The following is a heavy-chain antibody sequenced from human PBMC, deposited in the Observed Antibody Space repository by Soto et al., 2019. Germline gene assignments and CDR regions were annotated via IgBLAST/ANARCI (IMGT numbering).Heavy chain of an antibody. Sequence: SETLSLTCAVSGYSISSGYYWGWIRQPPGKGLEWIGSIYHSGSTYYNPSLKSRVTISVDTSKNQFSLKLSSVTAADTAVYYCATSPRLRNHRTTTGTTTFDYWGQGTLATVSS. CDR1: GYSISSGYY. J-gene: IGHJ4*02. CDR2: IYHSGST. D-gene: IGHD1-1*01. V-gene: IGHV4-38-2*01. CDR3: ATSPRLRNHRTTTGTTTFDY.